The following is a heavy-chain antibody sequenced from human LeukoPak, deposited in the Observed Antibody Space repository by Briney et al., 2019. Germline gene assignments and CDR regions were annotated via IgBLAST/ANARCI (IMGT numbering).Heavy chain of an antibody. CDR2: ISSGSTI. V-gene: IGHV3-48*03. CDR1: GFTFSSYE. CDR3: ARESIAVAGAPFDY. Sequence: GGSLRLSCAASGFTFSSYEMNWVRQAPGKGLEWVSYISSGSTIYDADSVKGRFTIYRDNAKNSLYLQMNSLRAEDTAVYYCARESIAVAGAPFDYWGQGTLVTVSS. J-gene: IGHJ4*02. D-gene: IGHD6-19*01.